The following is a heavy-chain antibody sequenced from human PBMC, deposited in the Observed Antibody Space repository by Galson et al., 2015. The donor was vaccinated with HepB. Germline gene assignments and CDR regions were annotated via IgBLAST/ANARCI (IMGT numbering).Heavy chain of an antibody. CDR3: ARDLGEGLYCSGGSCYYLQTTSLDY. D-gene: IGHD2-15*01. V-gene: IGHV7-4-1*02. CDR2: INTNTGNP. J-gene: IGHJ4*02. CDR1: GYTFTSYA. Sequence: SVKVSCKASGYTFTSYAMNWVRQAPGQGLEWMGWINTNTGNPTYAQGFTGRFVFSLDTSVSTAYLQISSLKAEDTAVYYCARDLGEGLYCSGGSCYYLQTTSLDYWGQGTLVTVSS.